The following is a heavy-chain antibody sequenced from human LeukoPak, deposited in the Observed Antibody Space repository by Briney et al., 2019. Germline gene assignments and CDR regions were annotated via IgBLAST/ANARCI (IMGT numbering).Heavy chain of an antibody. V-gene: IGHV4-61*01. CDR2: INYSGST. CDR3: ARDQQQLDYYYYYGMDV. CDR1: GGSVSSGSYY. Sequence: SETLSLTCTVSGGSVSSGSYYRSWIRQPPGKGLEWIGYINYSGSTNYNPSLKSRVTISVDTSKNQFSLKLSSVTAADTAVYYCARDQQQLDYYYYYGMDVWGQGTTVTVSS. D-gene: IGHD6-13*01. J-gene: IGHJ6*02.